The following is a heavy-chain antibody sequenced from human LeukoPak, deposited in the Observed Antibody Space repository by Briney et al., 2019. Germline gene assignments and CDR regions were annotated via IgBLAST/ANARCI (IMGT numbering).Heavy chain of an antibody. CDR3: ARQMRNRSGNNTYYYCYGMDV. CDR1: GYSISSGYY. CDR2: IYHSGST. Sequence: SETLSLTCTVSGYSISSGYYWGWIRQPPGKGLEWIGSIYHSGSTYYNPSLKSRVTISVDTSKNQFSLKLSSVTAADTAVYYCARQMRNRSGNNTYYYCYGMDVWGQGTTVTVSS. V-gene: IGHV4-38-2*02. J-gene: IGHJ6*02. D-gene: IGHD3-10*01.